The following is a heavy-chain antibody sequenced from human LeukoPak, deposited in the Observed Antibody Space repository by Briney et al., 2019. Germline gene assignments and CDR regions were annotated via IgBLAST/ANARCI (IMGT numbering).Heavy chain of an antibody. Sequence: GASVKVSCKASGYTFTSYGISWVRQAPGQGLEWMGWISAYNGNTNYAQKLQGRVTMTTDTSTSTAYTELRSLRSDDTAVYYCARGEVGDTAMVTLDYWGQGTLVTVSS. CDR3: ARGEVGDTAMVTLDY. J-gene: IGHJ4*02. V-gene: IGHV1-18*04. CDR1: GYTFTSYG. CDR2: ISAYNGNT. D-gene: IGHD5-18*01.